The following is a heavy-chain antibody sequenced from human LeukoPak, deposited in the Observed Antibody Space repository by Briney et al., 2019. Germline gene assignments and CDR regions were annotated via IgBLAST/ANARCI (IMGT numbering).Heavy chain of an antibody. CDR2: ISGSGGST. CDR1: GFIFSSYA. J-gene: IGHJ4*02. CDR3: AREPGSSGSY. V-gene: IGHV3-23*01. D-gene: IGHD3-22*01. Sequence: GGSLRLSCAASGFIFSSYAMSWVRQAPGKGLEWVSTISGSGGSTYYADSVKGRFTISRDNSKNTLYLQMNSLRAEDTAVYYCAREPGSSGSYWGQGTLVTVSS.